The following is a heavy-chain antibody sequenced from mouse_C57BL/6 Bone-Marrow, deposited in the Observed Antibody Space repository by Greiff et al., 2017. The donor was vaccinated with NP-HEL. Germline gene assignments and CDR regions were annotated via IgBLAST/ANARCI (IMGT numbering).Heavy chain of an antibody. CDR1: GFTFSSYT. J-gene: IGHJ2*01. V-gene: IGHV5-9*01. CDR2: ISGGGGNT. CDR3: ARHEWAYDFDY. D-gene: IGHD1-3*01. Sequence: EVMLLESGGGLVKPGGSLKLSCAASGFTFSSYTMSWVRQTPGKRLEWVATISGGGGNTYYPDSVKGRVTISRDNAKNTLYLQMSSLRSEDTAVYYCARHEWAYDFDYWGQGTTLTVSS.